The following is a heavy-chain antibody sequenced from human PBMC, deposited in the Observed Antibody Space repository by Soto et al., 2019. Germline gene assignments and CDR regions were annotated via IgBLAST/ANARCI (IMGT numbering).Heavy chain of an antibody. D-gene: IGHD2-21*02. CDR2: IYDSGST. CDR1: GGSISSSY. V-gene: IGHV4-4*08. J-gene: IGHJ5*02. Sequence: SETLSLTWTVSGGSISSSYWSWIRQPPGKGLEWIGYIYDSGSTYYNPSLKSRVTISVDTSKNQFSLKLSSVTAADTAVYYCASGYCGGDCLNWFDPWGQGTLVTVSS. CDR3: ASGYCGGDCLNWFDP.